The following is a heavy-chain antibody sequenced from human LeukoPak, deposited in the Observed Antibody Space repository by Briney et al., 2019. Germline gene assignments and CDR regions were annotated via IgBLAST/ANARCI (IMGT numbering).Heavy chain of an antibody. V-gene: IGHV3-15*01. CDR2: IKSKTDGGTT. CDR1: GFTFSNAW. CDR3: TTDLKVDYDILTGYYLNDY. D-gene: IGHD3-9*01. Sequence: PGGSLRLSCAASGFTFSNAWMSWVRQAPGKGLEWIGRIKSKTDGGTTDYAAPVKGRFTTSRDDSKDTLYLQMNSLKTEDTAVYYCTTDLKVDYDILTGYYLNDYWGQGTLVTVSS. J-gene: IGHJ4*02.